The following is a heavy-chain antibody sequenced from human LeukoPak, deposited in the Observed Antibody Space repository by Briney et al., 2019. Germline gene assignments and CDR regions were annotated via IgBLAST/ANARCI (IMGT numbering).Heavy chain of an antibody. CDR1: GGTFSSYA. Sequence: ASVKVSFKASGGTFSSYAISWVRQAPGQGLEWMGGIIPIFGTANYAQKFQGRVTITTDESTSTAYMELSSLRSEDTAVYYCASSGYSSSWYSYYYYYMDVWGKGTTVTVSS. D-gene: IGHD6-13*01. CDR2: IIPIFGTA. CDR3: ASSGYSSSWYSYYYYYMDV. V-gene: IGHV1-69*05. J-gene: IGHJ6*03.